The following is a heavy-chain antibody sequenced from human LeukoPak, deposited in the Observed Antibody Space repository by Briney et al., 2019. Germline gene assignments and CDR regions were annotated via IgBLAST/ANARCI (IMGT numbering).Heavy chain of an antibody. CDR3: ARDQGAAAGSAIDY. D-gene: IGHD6-13*01. Sequence: ASVKVSCKPSGYTFNDYYMHWVRQAPGQGLEWMGWINPDSGGTNYAQKFQGRVTMTRDTSVSTAYMEVRRLKSDDTAVYYCARDQGAAAGSAIDYWGQRTLVTVSS. J-gene: IGHJ4*02. CDR1: GYTFNDYY. CDR2: INPDSGGT. V-gene: IGHV1-2*02.